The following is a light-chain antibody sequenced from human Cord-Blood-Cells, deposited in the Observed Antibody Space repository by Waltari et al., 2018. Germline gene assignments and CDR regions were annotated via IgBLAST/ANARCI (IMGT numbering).Light chain of an antibody. CDR3: QSYDSSLSGSV. Sequence: QSVLTQPPSVSGAPGQGVTIPCTGSSSHIGAGYDVHWYQQLPGTAPKLLIYGNSNRPSGVPDRFSGSKSGTSASLAITGLQAEDEADYYCQSYDSSLSGSVFGGGTKLTVL. J-gene: IGLJ2*01. V-gene: IGLV1-40*01. CDR2: GNS. CDR1: SSHIGAGYD.